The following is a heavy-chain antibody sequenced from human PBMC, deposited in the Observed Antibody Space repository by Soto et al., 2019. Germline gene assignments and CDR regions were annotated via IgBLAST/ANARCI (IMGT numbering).Heavy chain of an antibody. CDR2: INSDGSST. CDR1: GFTFSSYW. Sequence: EVQLVESGGGLVQPGGSLRLSCAASGFTFSSYWLHRVRQAPEKGLVWVSRINSDGSSTSYADSVKGRFTISRDNAKNTLYLQMNSLRAEDTAVYYCARGWLRLGDYWGQGTLVTVSS. J-gene: IGHJ4*02. D-gene: IGHD5-12*01. V-gene: IGHV3-74*01. CDR3: ARGWLRLGDY.